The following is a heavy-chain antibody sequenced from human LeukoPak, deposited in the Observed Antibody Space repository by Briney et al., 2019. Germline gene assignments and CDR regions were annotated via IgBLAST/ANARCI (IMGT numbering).Heavy chain of an antibody. CDR2: IYSGGST. CDR1: GFTVNSNY. V-gene: IGHV3-53*01. Sequence: GGSLRLSCAASGFTVNSNYMSWVRQAPGKGLEWVSVIYSGGSTYYADSVKGRFTIPRDNSKNTLYLQMNSLRAEDTAVYYCAREGGVGSDCSSTSCYLGYFDYWGQGTLVTVSS. CDR3: AREGGVGSDCSSTSCYLGYFDY. J-gene: IGHJ4*02. D-gene: IGHD2-2*01.